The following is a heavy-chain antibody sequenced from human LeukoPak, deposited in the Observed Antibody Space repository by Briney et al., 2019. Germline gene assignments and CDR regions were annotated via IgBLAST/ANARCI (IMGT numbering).Heavy chain of an antibody. CDR2: IKPDGSDK. J-gene: IGHJ3*02. Sequence: GGSLRLSCVASGFAFRTYWMSWVRQAPGKGPDWVANIKPDGSDKEFVDSVKGRYAISRDNAKKSLYLQMNSLRVEDTAVYYCATQTSSEAFEIWGQGTMVTVSS. V-gene: IGHV3-7*05. D-gene: IGHD2-2*01. CDR1: GFAFRTYW. CDR3: ATQTSSEAFEI.